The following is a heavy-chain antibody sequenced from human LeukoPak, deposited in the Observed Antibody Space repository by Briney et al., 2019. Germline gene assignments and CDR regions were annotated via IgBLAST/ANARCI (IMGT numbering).Heavy chain of an antibody. CDR2: ISSSSSYI. Sequence: GGSLRLSCAAYGFTFSSYSMNWVRQAPGKGLEWVSSISSSSSYIYYADSVKGRFTISIDNAKNSLYLQMNSMRAEDTAVYYCASQRNWRGYSSGPWMRGQQPNDAFDIWGQGTMVTVSS. CDR1: GFTFSSYS. V-gene: IGHV3-21*01. D-gene: IGHD3-3*01. J-gene: IGHJ3*02. CDR3: ASQRNWRGYSSGPWMRGQQPNDAFDI.